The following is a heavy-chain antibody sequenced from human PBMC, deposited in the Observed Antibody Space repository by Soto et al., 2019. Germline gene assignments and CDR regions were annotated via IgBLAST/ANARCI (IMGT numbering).Heavy chain of an antibody. D-gene: IGHD6-19*01. Sequence: GGSLRLSCTASGFTFSNNAMSWVRQAPGKGLEWVSIISGSGSTTYYADSVKGRFTISRDNSKNTLFLQMNSLRAEDTALYFCARSVEWLAQDVFDIWGQGTMVTVSS. V-gene: IGHV3-23*01. CDR2: ISGSGSTT. J-gene: IGHJ3*02. CDR3: ARSVEWLAQDVFDI. CDR1: GFTFSNNA.